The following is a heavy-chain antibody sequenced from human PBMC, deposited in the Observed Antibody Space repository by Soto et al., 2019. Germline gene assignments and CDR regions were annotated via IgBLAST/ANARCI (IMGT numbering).Heavy chain of an antibody. CDR2: IYYRGNT. CDR1: GDSINSDNYY. CDR3: ARLAGLATISYYFDY. D-gene: IGHD3-9*01. Sequence: QLQLQESGPGLVKPSETLSLTCSVSGDSINSDNYYWGWIRQPPGKGLEWIGSIYYRGNTYYNPSPKTRVTISLDKSKSQFSLKLNSVTAADSAVYFWARLAGLATISYYFDYWGQGTLVTVSS. J-gene: IGHJ4*02. V-gene: IGHV4-39*01.